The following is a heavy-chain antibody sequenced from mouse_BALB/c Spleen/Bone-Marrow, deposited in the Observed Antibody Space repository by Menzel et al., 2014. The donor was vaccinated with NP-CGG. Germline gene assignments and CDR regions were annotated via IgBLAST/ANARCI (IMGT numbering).Heavy chain of an antibody. CDR3: ARSGTDYAMDY. CDR1: GFSLTSYG. D-gene: IGHD4-1*01. Sequence: QVQLKQSGPDLVAPSQSLSLTCTASGFSLTSYGLHWVRQPPGKGLEWLGVIWSDGSTTYNSALKSRLSISKDNSKRQVLLKMNSLQTDDTAMYYCARSGTDYAMDYWGQGTSVTVSS. V-gene: IGHV2-6-2*01. CDR2: IWSDGST. J-gene: IGHJ4*01.